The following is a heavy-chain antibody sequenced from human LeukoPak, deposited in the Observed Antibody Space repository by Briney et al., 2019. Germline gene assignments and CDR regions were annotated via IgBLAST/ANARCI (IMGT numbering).Heavy chain of an antibody. J-gene: IGHJ6*02. CDR1: GYSFTSYW. CDR3: ARTQLVPNYYYYYGMDV. Sequence: GESPKISCKGSGYSFTSYWIGWVRQMPGKGLEWMGIIYPGDSDTRYSPSFQGQVTISADKSISTAYLQWSSLKASDTAMYYCARTQLVPNYYYYYGMDVWGQGTTVTVSS. V-gene: IGHV5-51*01. D-gene: IGHD6-6*01. CDR2: IYPGDSDT.